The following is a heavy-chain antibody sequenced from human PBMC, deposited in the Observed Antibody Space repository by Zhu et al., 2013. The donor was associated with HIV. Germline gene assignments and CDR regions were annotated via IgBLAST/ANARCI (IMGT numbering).Heavy chain of an antibody. CDR1: RHLNSHA. CDR2: HPQTWNT. V-gene: IGHV1-69*06. J-gene: IGHJ6*02. Sequence: QVQLVQSGAEVKKLGLVKALSSFRRHLNSHAISWCDRPLDRVLRGWRDHPQTWNTNYAQKFQARLRLTADKSTSTVYMELSSLTSDDTAVYFCAREERKSQSDSYYGWLDVWGQGTTVTVSS. D-gene: IGHD3-10*01. CDR3: AREERKSQSDSYYGWLDV.